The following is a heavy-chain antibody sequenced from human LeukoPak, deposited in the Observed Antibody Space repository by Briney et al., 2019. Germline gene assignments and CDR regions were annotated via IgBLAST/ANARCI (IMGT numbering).Heavy chain of an antibody. CDR1: GGSISSDDYT. V-gene: IGHV4-31*03. CDR2: IHYRGTT. Sequence: SQTLSLTCTVSGGSISSDDYTWNWIRHLPGKGLEWIGYIHYRGTTYYNPSLKSRVTMSLAMSKNLFSLNLSSVIAADTAVYYCARSEVAIFGVAPNWFDPWGQGTLVIVSS. D-gene: IGHD3-3*02. CDR3: ARSEVAIFGVAPNWFDP. J-gene: IGHJ5*02.